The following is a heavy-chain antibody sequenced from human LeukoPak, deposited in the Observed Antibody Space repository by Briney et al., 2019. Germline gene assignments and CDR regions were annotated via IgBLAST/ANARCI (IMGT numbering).Heavy chain of an antibody. CDR1: GFTFSTYG. V-gene: IGHV3-23*01. D-gene: IGHD6-13*01. CDR3: ARETLDRVSNLYYFDY. Sequence: PGGSLRLSCAASGFTFSTYGMSWVRQAPGKGLEWVSSINNSGGNTYYADSVKGRFTISRDNSKNTLYLQMNSLRAEDTAVYYCARETLDRVSNLYYFDYWGQGTLVTVSS. J-gene: IGHJ4*02. CDR2: INNSGGNT.